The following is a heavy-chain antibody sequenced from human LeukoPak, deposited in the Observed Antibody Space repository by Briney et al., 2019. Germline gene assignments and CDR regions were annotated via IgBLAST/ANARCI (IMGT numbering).Heavy chain of an antibody. V-gene: IGHV1-2*02. CDR2: INPNSGDT. CDR1: GYTFIGYY. Sequence: ASLKVSCKASGYTFIGYYMHWVRQAPGQGLEWMGWINPNSGDTNYAQKFQGRVTMTRDTSISTACMELSRLRSDDTAVYYCARESLEMHMASDAFDIWGQGTMVTVSS. D-gene: IGHD5-24*01. CDR3: ARESLEMHMASDAFDI. J-gene: IGHJ3*02.